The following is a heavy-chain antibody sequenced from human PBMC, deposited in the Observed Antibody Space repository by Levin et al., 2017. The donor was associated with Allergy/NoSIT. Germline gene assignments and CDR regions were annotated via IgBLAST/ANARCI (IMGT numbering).Heavy chain of an antibody. D-gene: IGHD3-16*02. CDR3: AAYYDYIWGSYRQFDY. CDR2: IKQDGNEK. CDR1: GFTFSSNW. V-gene: IGHV3-7*02. Sequence: GGSLRLSCAASGFTFSSNWMTWVRQAPGKGLEWVANIKQDGNEKYYVDSVKGRFTISRDNAKNSLYLQMNSLRAEDTAVYYCAAYYDYIWGSYRQFDYWGQGTLVTVSS. J-gene: IGHJ4*02.